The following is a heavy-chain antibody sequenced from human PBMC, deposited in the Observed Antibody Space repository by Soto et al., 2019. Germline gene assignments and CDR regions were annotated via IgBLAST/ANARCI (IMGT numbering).Heavy chain of an antibody. CDR3: ARDYYGMDV. Sequence: QLQLQESGSGLVKPSQTLSLTCTVSGGSITSGGYSWTWIRQSPGKGLEWIGYTYQSGSAYYNPSLKRRVTISVDRSQNQFSLNLTSVTAADTAVYYCARDYYGMDVWGQGTTVTVSS. J-gene: IGHJ6*02. V-gene: IGHV4-30-2*06. CDR1: GGSITSGGYS. CDR2: TYQSGSA.